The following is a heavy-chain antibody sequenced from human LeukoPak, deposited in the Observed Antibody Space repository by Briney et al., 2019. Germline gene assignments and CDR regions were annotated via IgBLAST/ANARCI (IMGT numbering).Heavy chain of an antibody. CDR3: IMYTSGWN. CDR2: VSADGATT. CDR1: GVSISDSY. Sequence: GGSLRLSCAVSGVSISDSYMRCVRQAPGEGPLWVSRVSADGATTAYADSVKGRFTVSRDNAKNTMSLQMTSLRAEDTAVYFCIMYTSGWNWGQGTLVTVSS. J-gene: IGHJ4*02. D-gene: IGHD6-19*01. V-gene: IGHV3-74*01.